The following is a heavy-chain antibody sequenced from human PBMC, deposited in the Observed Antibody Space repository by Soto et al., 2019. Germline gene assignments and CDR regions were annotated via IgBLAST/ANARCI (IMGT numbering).Heavy chain of an antibody. CDR1: GLNFTRHP. Sequence: GGSLRLSCEASGLNFTRHPMIWVRQDPGKGLEWVAAISARTGDTAYADSVRGRFTLSRDTSTYTMYLQMNNLRADDTAVYYCGVQYDYWGQGTLVTVSS. V-gene: IGHV3-23*01. CDR2: ISARTGDT. J-gene: IGHJ4*02. CDR3: GVQYDY.